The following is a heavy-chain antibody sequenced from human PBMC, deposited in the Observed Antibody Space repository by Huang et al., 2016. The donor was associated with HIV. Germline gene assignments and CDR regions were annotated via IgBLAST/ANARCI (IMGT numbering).Heavy chain of an antibody. J-gene: IGHJ6*02. CDR2: IRKDESEK. CDR3: ATKTAAMDI. V-gene: IGHV3-7*01. CDR1: TFTFGAYW. Sequence: VESGGRLVQPGGSIRLSCVGSTFTFGAYWMSWVRQPTGKGLEWVANIRKDESEKYYVDSVKGRFNISRDNAKKVLFLEMNNVRVEDTATYYCATKTAAMDIWGQGTTVTVS. D-gene: IGHD1-1*01.